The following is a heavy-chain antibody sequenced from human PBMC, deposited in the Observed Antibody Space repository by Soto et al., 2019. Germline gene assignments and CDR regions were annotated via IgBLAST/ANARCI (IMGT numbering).Heavy chain of an antibody. CDR3: AKEPVAQASGWYADY. Sequence: EMHLLEYGGGLVQPGGSLRLSCAASGFSFSTYAMSWVRQAPGKGLEWVSAISGSGGTTYYADSVKGRFTISRDNSKNTLYLQMSSLRAEDTALYYCAKEPVAQASGWYADYWGLGTLVTVSS. J-gene: IGHJ4*02. V-gene: IGHV3-23*01. CDR1: GFSFSTYA. D-gene: IGHD6-19*01. CDR2: ISGSGGTT.